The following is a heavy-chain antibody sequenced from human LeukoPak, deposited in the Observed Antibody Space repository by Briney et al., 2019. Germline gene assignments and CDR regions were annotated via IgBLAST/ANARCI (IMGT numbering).Heavy chain of an antibody. D-gene: IGHD3-3*01. CDR3: ARKLAYYDFWSGYSYDAFDI. V-gene: IGHV4-61*01. CDR2: IYYSGST. CDR1: GGSISSSSYY. Sequence: SETLSLTCTVSGGSISSSSYYWSWIRQPPGKGLEWIGYIYYSGSTNYNPSLKSRVTISVDTSKNQFSLKLSSVTAADTAVYYCARKLAYYDFWSGYSYDAFDIWGQGTMVTVSS. J-gene: IGHJ3*02.